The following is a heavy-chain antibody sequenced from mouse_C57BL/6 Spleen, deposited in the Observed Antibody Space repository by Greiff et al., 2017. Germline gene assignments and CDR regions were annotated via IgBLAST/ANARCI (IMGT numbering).Heavy chain of an antibody. Sequence: DVQLVESGGGLVKPGGSLKLSCAASGFTFSSYAMSWVRQTPEKRLEWVATISDGGSYTYYPDNVKGRFTISRDNAKNNLYLQMSHLKSEVTAMYYCARDYYGSSLYAMDYWGQGTSVTVSS. D-gene: IGHD1-1*01. J-gene: IGHJ4*01. CDR3: ARDYYGSSLYAMDY. CDR1: GFTFSSYA. CDR2: ISDGGSYT. V-gene: IGHV5-4*01.